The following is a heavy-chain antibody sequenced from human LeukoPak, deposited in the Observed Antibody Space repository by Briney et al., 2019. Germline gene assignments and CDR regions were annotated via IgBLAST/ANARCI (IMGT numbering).Heavy chain of an antibody. V-gene: IGHV3-23*01. D-gene: IGHD3-9*01. CDR3: AKWGDYDILTGYYVSDF. CDR2: ITGSGDTT. Sequence: PGAFLRLSCAASGFIFRNYAMSWVRQAPGKGLEWVSAITGSGDTTYYADSVKGRFTISRDNSKNTLYVEMNTLRAEDTAVYYCAKWGDYDILTGYYVSDFWGQGTPVTVSS. CDR1: GFIFRNYA. J-gene: IGHJ4*02.